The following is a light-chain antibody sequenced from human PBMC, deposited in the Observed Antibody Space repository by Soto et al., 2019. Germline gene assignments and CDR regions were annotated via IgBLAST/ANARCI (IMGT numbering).Light chain of an antibody. CDR3: QQSYSTPWT. J-gene: IGKJ1*01. CDR2: VAS. Sequence: EIHLTHSXSSLSTCTGEXXXXXXXVSQRISSYLNWYQQRXGKAPKLLIYVASXLKCGVPARFTGSGSGTDFTLTISSLQTEDFATYYCQQSYSTPWTFGQGTNVDIK. CDR1: QRISSY. V-gene: IGKV1-39*01.